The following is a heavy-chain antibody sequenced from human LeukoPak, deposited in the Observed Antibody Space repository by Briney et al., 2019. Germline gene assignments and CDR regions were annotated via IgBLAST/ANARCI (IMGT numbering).Heavy chain of an antibody. J-gene: IGHJ3*02. CDR3: ARDRGSGWDDAFDI. V-gene: IGHV1-69*13. Sequence: SVKVSCKASGGTFISYAISWVRQAPGQGLEWMGGIIPIFGTANYAQKFQGRVTITADESTSTAYMELSSLRSEDTAVYYCARDRGSGWDDAFDIWGQGTMVTVSS. CDR1: GGTFISYA. CDR2: IIPIFGTA. D-gene: IGHD6-19*01.